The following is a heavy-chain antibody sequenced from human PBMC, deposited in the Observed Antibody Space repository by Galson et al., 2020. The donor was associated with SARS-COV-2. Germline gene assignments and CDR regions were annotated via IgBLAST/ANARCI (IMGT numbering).Heavy chain of an antibody. CDR2: IKQDGSEK. D-gene: IGHD6-19*01. V-gene: IGHV3-7*03. J-gene: IGHJ5*02. Sequence: GGSLRLSCAASGFTFSEYWMQWVRQAPGKGLEWVASIKQDGSEKHYVASVEGRFTISRDNDKNSLYLQMDSLRADDKALYYCVRVSYTSGWPDLDLWGQGTLVIVSS. CDR1: GFTFSEYW. CDR3: VRVSYTSGWPDLDL.